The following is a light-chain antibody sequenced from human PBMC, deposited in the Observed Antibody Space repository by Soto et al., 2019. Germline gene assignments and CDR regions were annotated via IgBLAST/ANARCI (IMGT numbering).Light chain of an antibody. V-gene: IGKV1-27*01. Sequence: DIQITQSPSSLSASVGDRVTITCRASQGIDNHLAWYQQKPGKAPKLLIYAASTLQSGVPSRFTGSGSGTEFTLSISSLQPDDFATYYCQQYVTAFRTFGQGTKVDIK. CDR2: AAS. CDR1: QGIDNH. CDR3: QQYVTAFRT. J-gene: IGKJ1*01.